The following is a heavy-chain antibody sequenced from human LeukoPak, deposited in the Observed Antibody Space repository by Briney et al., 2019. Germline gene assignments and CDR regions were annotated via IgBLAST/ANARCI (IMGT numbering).Heavy chain of an antibody. CDR1: GFTFSSYA. J-gene: IGHJ6*02. Sequence: GRSLRLSCAASGFTFSSYAMSWVRQAPGKGLEWVSAISGSGGSTYYADSVKGRFTISRDNSKNTLFLQMNSLRAEDTAVYYCARDKGIGRYGMDVWGQGTTVTVSS. CDR2: ISGSGGST. D-gene: IGHD1-1*01. CDR3: ARDKGIGRYGMDV. V-gene: IGHV3-23*01.